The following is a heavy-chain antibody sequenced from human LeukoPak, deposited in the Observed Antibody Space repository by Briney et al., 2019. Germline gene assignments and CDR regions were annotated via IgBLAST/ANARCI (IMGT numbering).Heavy chain of an antibody. CDR1: GYTFTSYG. CDR2: ISAYNGNT. V-gene: IGHV1-18*01. Sequence: ASVKVSCKASGYTFTSYGISWVRQAPGQGLEWMGWISAYNGNTNYAQKLQGRVTMTTDTSTSTAYMELRSLRSDDTAVYYCASDEGFGVLWYYFDYWGQGTLVTVSS. D-gene: IGHD3-10*01. J-gene: IGHJ4*02. CDR3: ASDEGFGVLWYYFDY.